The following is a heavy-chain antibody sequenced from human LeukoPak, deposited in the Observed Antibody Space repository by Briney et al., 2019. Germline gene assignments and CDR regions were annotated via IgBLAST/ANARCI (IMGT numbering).Heavy chain of an antibody. CDR1: GFTFSSYA. D-gene: IGHD6-19*01. CDR2: ISGSGSST. V-gene: IGHV3-23*01. CDR3: AKNSIAVAGTDY. Sequence: GGSLRLSCAASGFTFSSYAMSLVRQAPGKGLEWVSAISGSGSSTYYADSVKGRFTISRDNSKNTLYLQMNSLRAEDTAVYYCAKNSIAVAGTDYWGQGTLVTVSS. J-gene: IGHJ4*02.